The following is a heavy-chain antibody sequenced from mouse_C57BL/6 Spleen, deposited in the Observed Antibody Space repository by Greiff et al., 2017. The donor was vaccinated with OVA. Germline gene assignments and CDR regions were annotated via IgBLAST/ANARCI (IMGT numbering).Heavy chain of an antibody. CDR1: GYTFTSYW. D-gene: IGHD2-3*01. CDR2: IDPSDSYT. V-gene: IGHV1-50*01. CDR3: ARDGYYGGFAY. J-gene: IGHJ3*01. Sequence: QVQLQQPGAELVKPGASVKLSCKASGYTFTSYWMQWVKQRPGQGLEWIGEIDPSDSYTNYNQKFKGKATLTVDTSSSTAYMQLSSLTSEDSAVYYCARDGYYGGFAYWGQGTLVTVSA.